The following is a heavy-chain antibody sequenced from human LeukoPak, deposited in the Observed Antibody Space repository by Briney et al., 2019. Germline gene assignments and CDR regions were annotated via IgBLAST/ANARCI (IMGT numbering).Heavy chain of an antibody. CDR3: VKGDRSRWYYFDY. Sequence: GGSLRLSCSASGFTFSSYAMHWVRQAPGKGLEYVSAISGNGGSTYYADSVKGRFTISRDNSKNTLHLQMSSLRAEDTAVYYCVKGDRSRWYYFDYWGQGTLVTVSS. CDR2: ISGNGGST. D-gene: IGHD6-13*01. J-gene: IGHJ4*02. V-gene: IGHV3-64D*09. CDR1: GFTFSSYA.